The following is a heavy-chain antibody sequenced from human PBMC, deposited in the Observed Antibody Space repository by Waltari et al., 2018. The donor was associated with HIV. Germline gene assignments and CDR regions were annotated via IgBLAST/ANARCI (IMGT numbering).Heavy chain of an antibody. Sequence: QVQLVESGGGVVQPGRSLRLPCAASGFPFSSYAIHWVRQAPGKGLEWVAVISSDGSNKYYADSVKGRFTISRDNSKSTLYLQMNSLRAEDTAVYYCARGATLGWYFDYWGQGTLVTVSS. CDR3: ARGATLGWYFDY. CDR2: ISSDGSNK. V-gene: IGHV3-30-3*01. J-gene: IGHJ4*02. D-gene: IGHD1-26*01. CDR1: GFPFSSYA.